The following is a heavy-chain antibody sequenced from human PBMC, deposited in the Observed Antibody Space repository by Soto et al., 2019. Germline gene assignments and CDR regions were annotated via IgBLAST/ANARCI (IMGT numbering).Heavy chain of an antibody. J-gene: IGHJ5*02. V-gene: IGHV4-4*02. CDR3: ARRWMVRGVMNWFDP. CDR2: IYHSGST. D-gene: IGHD3-10*01. CDR1: GGSISSSNW. Sequence: QVQLQESGPGLVKPSGTLSLTCAVSGGSISSSNWWSWVRQPPGKGPEWIGEIYHSGSTNYNPALKGRVTISVAKSKNKFSLKLCSVTAAETAVDFCARRWMVRGVMNWFDPWGQGTLVTVSS.